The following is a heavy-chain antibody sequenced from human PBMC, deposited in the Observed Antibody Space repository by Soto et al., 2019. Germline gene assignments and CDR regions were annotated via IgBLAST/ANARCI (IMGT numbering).Heavy chain of an antibody. D-gene: IGHD4-17*01. J-gene: IGHJ3*02. CDR2: INPSGGST. CDR3: ASVRMDCGAYGSSGRDAFDI. Sequence: QVQLVQSGAEVKKPGASVKVSCKASGYTFTSYYMHWVRQAPGQGLEWMGIINPSGGSTSYAQKFQGRVSMSRDTSTSTVYRELRSLRSEDTAVYYCASVRMDCGAYGSSGRDAFDIWGQGTMVTVSS. CDR1: GYTFTSYY. V-gene: IGHV1-46*03.